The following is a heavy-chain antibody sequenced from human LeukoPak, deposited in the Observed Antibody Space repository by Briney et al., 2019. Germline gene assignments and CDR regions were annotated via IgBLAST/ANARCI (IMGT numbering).Heavy chain of an antibody. CDR1: GFTFSSYS. J-gene: IGHJ5*02. V-gene: IGHV3-21*01. CDR3: ARDILGYCSGGSCYPFDP. Sequence: KSGGSLRLSCAASGFTFSSYSMNWVRQAPGKGLEWVSSISSSSSYIYYADSVKGRFTISRDNAKNSLYLQMNSLRAEDTAVYYCARDILGYCSGGSCYPFDPWGQGTLVTVSS. D-gene: IGHD2-15*01. CDR2: ISSSSSYI.